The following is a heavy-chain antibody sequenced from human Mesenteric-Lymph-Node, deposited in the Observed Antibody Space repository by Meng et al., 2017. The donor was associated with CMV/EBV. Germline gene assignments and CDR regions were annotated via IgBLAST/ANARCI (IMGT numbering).Heavy chain of an antibody. Sequence: ASVKVSCKSSGYTFTFYYIHWVPQAPGQGLEWMGIINPSGGSTRCAQKFQGRVTMTRDTSTSTRYMELTSLRSEDTAIYYCAGDEYDGSSGFVGYFDLWGRGTLVTVSS. CDR1: GYTFTFYY. J-gene: IGHJ2*01. CDR2: INPSGGST. V-gene: IGHV1-46*01. D-gene: IGHD3-22*01. CDR3: AGDEYDGSSGFVGYFDL.